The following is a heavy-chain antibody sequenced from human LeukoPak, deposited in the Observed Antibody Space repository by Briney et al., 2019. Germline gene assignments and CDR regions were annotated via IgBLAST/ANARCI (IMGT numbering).Heavy chain of an antibody. V-gene: IGHV3-48*01. J-gene: IGHJ6*03. CDR1: GFTFSSYS. Sequence: GGSLRLSCAASGFTFSSYSMNWVRQAPGKGLERVSYISSSSSTIYYADSVKGRFTISRDNAKNSLYLQMNSLRAEDTAVYYCARRYCSSTSCYKDYYYYYMDVWGKGTTVTVSS. D-gene: IGHD2-2*02. CDR2: ISSSSSTI. CDR3: ARRYCSSTSCYKDYYYYYMDV.